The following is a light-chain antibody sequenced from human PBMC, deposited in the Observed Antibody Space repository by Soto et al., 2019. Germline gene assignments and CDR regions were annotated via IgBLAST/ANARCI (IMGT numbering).Light chain of an antibody. V-gene: IGLV1-47*01. CDR2: RNN. CDR1: SSNIGSNY. Sequence: QYVLTQPPSASGTHGQRVTISCSGSSSNIGSNYVYWYQQLPGTAPKLLIYRNNQRPSGVPDRFSGSKSGTSASLAISGLRSEDEADYYCAAWDDSLSGVVFGGGTKLTVL. CDR3: AAWDDSLSGVV. J-gene: IGLJ2*01.